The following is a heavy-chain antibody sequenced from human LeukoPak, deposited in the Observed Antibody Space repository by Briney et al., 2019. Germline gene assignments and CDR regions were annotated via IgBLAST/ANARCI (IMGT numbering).Heavy chain of an antibody. Sequence: GGSLRLSCAASGFTFRPYSMNWVRQAPGKGLEWVSYISSSSDPIYYADSVKGRFTISRDNAKNSLYLQMSGLRAEDTAVYYCMTELLGYRGQGTLVTVSS. J-gene: IGHJ4*02. CDR3: MTELLGY. V-gene: IGHV3-48*01. CDR1: GFTFRPYS. CDR2: ISSSSDPI. D-gene: IGHD1-14*01.